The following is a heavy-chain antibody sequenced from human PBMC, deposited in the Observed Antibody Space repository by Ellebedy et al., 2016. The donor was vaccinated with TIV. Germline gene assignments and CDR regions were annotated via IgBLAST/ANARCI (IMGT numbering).Heavy chain of an antibody. V-gene: IGHV4-34*01. D-gene: IGHD3-16*02. CDR2: INHSGST. Sequence: SETLSLTCAVNGGSFSGYYWTWIRQPPGKGLEWIGEINHSGSTHYKPSLKSRVTISVDSSKNHFSLKLNSVTAADTAVYYCARLTYDPVWGSYRYDLWGQGTLVTVSS. CDR1: GGSFSGYY. CDR3: ARLTYDPVWGSYRYDL. J-gene: IGHJ5*02.